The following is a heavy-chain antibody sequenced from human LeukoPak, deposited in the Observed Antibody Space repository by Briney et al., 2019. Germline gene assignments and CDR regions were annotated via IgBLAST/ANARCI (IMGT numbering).Heavy chain of an antibody. V-gene: IGHV3-11*04. CDR3: ARETSTQCSGGSCFFDY. CDR1: GFTFSDYY. J-gene: IGHJ4*02. CDR2: ISSSGSTI. Sequence: MSGGSLRLSCAASGFTFSDYYMSWIRQAPGKGLEWVTYISSSGSTIYYADSVKGRFTISRDNAKNTLYLQMNSLRVEDTAVYYCARETSTQCSGGSCFFDYWGQGTLVTVSS. D-gene: IGHD2-15*01.